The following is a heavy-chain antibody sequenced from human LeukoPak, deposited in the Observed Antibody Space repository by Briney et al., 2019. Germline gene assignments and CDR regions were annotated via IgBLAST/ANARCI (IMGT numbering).Heavy chain of an antibody. CDR1: GYTFTSYW. CDR2: IYPGDSET. J-gene: IGHJ6*02. V-gene: IGHV5-51*01. D-gene: IGHD3-16*01. CDR3: ARHSKPSPDSGTYAWGFSYYYHGMDV. Sequence: GESLKISCEASGYTFTSYWVGWVRQTPGKGLEWVGVIYPGDSETRYSPSFQGQVTISVDKSINTAYLQWRSLKASDTAIYYCARHSKPSPDSGTYAWGFSYYYHGMDVWGQGTSVTVSS.